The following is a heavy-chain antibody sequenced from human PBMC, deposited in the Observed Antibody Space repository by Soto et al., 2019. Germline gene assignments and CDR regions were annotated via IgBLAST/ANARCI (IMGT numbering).Heavy chain of an antibody. CDR3: AGVSYLDFWTGYYPTDY. Sequence: QVQLVQSGAEVKKPGSSVKVSCKASGGSFSSYAMSCVRQAPGQGLEWMGGIILTSGTANYAQKFQGRVTITADESTSTAYMELSSLRSEDTAVYYCAGVSYLDFWTGYYPTDYLVQGTLVAVSS. CDR1: GGSFSSYA. CDR2: IILTSGTA. D-gene: IGHD3-3*01. V-gene: IGHV1-69*01. J-gene: IGHJ4*02.